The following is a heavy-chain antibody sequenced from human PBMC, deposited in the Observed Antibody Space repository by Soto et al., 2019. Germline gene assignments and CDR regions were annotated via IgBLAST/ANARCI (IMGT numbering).Heavy chain of an antibody. Sequence: ASVKVSCKASGYTFTGYYMHWVRQAPGQGLEWMGWINPNSGGTNYAQKFQGWVTMTRDTSISTAYMELSRLISDDTAVYDCARVHSLGYGIEVWGQGTPVTVSS. CDR1: GYTFTGYY. CDR3: ARVHSLGYGIEV. V-gene: IGHV1-2*04. D-gene: IGHD2-15*01. CDR2: INPNSGGT. J-gene: IGHJ6*02.